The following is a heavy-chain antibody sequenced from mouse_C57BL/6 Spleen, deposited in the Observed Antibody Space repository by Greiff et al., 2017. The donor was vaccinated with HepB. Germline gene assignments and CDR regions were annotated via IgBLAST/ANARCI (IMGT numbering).Heavy chain of an antibody. Sequence: VKLVESGAELVRPGASVTLSCKASGYTFTDYEMHWVKQTPVHGLEWIGAIDPETGGTAYNQKFKGKAILTADKSSSTAYMELRSLTSEDSAVYYCTRWFFAYWGQGTLVTVSA. V-gene: IGHV1-15*01. CDR3: TRWFFAY. J-gene: IGHJ3*01. D-gene: IGHD2-2*01. CDR1: GYTFTDYE. CDR2: IDPETGGT.